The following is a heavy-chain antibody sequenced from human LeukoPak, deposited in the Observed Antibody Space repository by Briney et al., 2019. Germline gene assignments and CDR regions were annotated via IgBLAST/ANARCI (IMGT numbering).Heavy chain of an antibody. CDR2: ISNSSTTI. J-gene: IGHJ4*02. CDR3: VRDRGSYSEFDY. CDR1: GFTFSTYS. Sequence: PGGSLRLSCAASGFTFSTYSMNWVRQAPGKGLDWVSYISNSSTTINYADSVKGRFTISRDNAKNSLYLQMNSLRDEDTAVYYCVRDRGSYSEFDYWGQGTLVTVSS. V-gene: IGHV3-48*02. D-gene: IGHD2-15*01.